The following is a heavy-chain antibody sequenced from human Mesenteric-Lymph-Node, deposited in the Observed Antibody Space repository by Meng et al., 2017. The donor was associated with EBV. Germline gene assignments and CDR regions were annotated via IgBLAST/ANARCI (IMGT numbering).Heavy chain of an antibody. V-gene: IGHV4-39*07. J-gene: IGHJ4*01. D-gene: IGHD6-19*01. Sequence: SAPGMAHPPAPLSLTSIVYCDSIRSPSYYWGWIPQSPGKGLMWIRSIYYSGNTYYNPSIKSRVTISVDTSKNQLSLKLSSVTAADTAVYYCTRDHSNSGWFPYWGQGTLVTVSS. CDR1: CDSIRSPSYY. CDR2: IYYSGNT. CDR3: TRDHSNSGWFPY.